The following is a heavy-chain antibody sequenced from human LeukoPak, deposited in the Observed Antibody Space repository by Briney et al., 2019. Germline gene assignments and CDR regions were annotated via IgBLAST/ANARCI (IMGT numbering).Heavy chain of an antibody. CDR2: IIPIFGTA. V-gene: IGHV1-69*13. J-gene: IGHJ4*02. Sequence: GASVKVSCKASGGTFSSYAISWVRQAPGQGLEWMGGIIPIFGTANYAQKFQGRVTITADESTSTAYMELSSLRSEDTAVYYCALWGGHSYYFDYWGQGTLVTVSS. D-gene: IGHD3-3*01. CDR1: GGTFSSYA. CDR3: ALWGGHSYYFDY.